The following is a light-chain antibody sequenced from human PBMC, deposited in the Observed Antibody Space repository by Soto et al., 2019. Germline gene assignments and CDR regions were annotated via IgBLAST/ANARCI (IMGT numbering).Light chain of an antibody. CDR3: SSYTSTSTWV. CDR2: EVT. V-gene: IGLV2-14*01. CDR1: SSDVGGYNF. Sequence: QSVLTQPASVSGSPGQSITISCTGTSSDVGGYNFVSWYQQHPGKAPNLMIYEVTNRPSGVSNRFSGSKSVNTASLTISGLQAEDEADYYCSSYTSTSTWVFGGGTKLTVL. J-gene: IGLJ3*02.